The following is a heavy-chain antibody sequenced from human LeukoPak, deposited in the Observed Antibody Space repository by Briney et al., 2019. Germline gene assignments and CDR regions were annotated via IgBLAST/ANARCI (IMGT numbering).Heavy chain of an antibody. D-gene: IGHD6-19*01. CDR1: GGSFSGYY. J-gene: IGHJ4*02. Sequence: SETLSLTCAVYGGSFSGYYWSWIRQPPGKGLEWIGEINHSGSTNYNPSLKSRVTISVDTSKNQFSLKLSSVTAADTAVYYCARAGQWLASFDYWGRGTLVTVSS. V-gene: IGHV4-34*01. CDR2: INHSGST. CDR3: ARAGQWLASFDY.